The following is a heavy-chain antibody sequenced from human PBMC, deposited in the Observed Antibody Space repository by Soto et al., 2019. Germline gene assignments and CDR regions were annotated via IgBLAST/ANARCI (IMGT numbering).Heavy chain of an antibody. J-gene: IGHJ3*02. CDR3: ATRAAYYYDSSAHIDAPAFDI. V-gene: IGHV1-24*01. CDR1: GYTLTELS. Sequence: SVKVSCKVSGYTLTELSMHWVRQAPGKGLEWMGGFDPEDGETIYAQKFQGRVTMTEDTSTDTAYMELSSLRSEDTAVYYCATRAAYYYDSSAHIDAPAFDIWGQGTMVTVSS. CDR2: FDPEDGET. D-gene: IGHD3-22*01.